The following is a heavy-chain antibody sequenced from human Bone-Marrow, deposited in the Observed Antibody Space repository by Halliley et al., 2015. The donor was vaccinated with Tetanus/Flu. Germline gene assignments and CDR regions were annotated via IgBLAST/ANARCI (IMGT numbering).Heavy chain of an antibody. J-gene: IGHJ4*02. D-gene: IGHD2-2*02. CDR3: ARVSLGYCTSGSCYSPYFDY. V-gene: IGHV4-61*01. Sequence: TLSLTCTVSGDSVSSSSYYWSWIRQPPGKGLEWIGYVYNSGRTNNNPSLKSRVTISVDTSKHQFSLKLSSVTAADTAVYYCARVSLGYCTSGSCYSPYFDYWGQRTLVTVAS. CDR2: VYNSGRT. CDR1: GDSVSSSSYY.